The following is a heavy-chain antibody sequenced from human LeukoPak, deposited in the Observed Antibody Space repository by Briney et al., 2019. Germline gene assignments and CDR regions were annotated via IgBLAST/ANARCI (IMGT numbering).Heavy chain of an antibody. CDR1: GYSFTSYW. V-gene: IGHV5-51*01. CDR3: ASPYYYGSGSYYHAFDI. J-gene: IGHJ3*02. CDR2: IYPGDSDT. Sequence: HGESLKISCKGSGYSFTSYWIGWVRQMPGKGLEWMGIIYPGDSDTRYSPSFQGQVTISADKSISTAYLQWSSLKASDTAMYHCASPYYYGSGSYYHAFDIWGQGTMVTVSS. D-gene: IGHD3-10*01.